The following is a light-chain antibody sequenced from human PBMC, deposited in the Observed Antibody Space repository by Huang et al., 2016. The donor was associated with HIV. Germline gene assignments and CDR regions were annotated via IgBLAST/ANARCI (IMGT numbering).Light chain of an antibody. CDR3: QQRSNWTPTT. J-gene: IGKJ1*01. CDR2: DAS. Sequence: EIILTQSPATLSLSPGERATLSCRASQSVGSYLAWYQQKPGQAPRLPIYDASNRATGIPARFSGGGSGTDFTLTIRGLEPDDFAVYFCQQRSNWTPTTFGQGTKVE. CDR1: QSVGSY. V-gene: IGKV3-11*01.